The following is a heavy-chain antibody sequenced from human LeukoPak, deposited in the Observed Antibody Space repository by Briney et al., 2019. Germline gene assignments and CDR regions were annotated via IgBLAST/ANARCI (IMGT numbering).Heavy chain of an antibody. CDR3: ARELRRYYYGSGSYYPPRYGPGMDV. J-gene: IGHJ6*02. CDR2: ISYDGSNK. Sequence: PGGSLRLSCAASGFTFSSYAMHWVRQAPGKGLEWVAVISYDGSNKYYADSVKGRFTISRDNSKNTLYLQMNSLRAEDTAVYYCARELRRYYYGSGSYYPPRYGPGMDVWGQGTTVTVSS. D-gene: IGHD3-10*01. V-gene: IGHV3-30*04. CDR1: GFTFSSYA.